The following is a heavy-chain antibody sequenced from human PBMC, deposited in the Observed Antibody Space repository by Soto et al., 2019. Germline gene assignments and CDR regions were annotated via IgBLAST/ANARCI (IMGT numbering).Heavy chain of an antibody. CDR3: ARADQLLPAFFDY. CDR1: GYTFTSYD. CDR2: MNPNSGNT. D-gene: IGHD2-2*01. Sequence: ASVKVSCKASGYTFTSYDINWVRQATGQGLEWMGWMNPNSGNTGYAQKFQGRVTITADESTSTAYMELSSLRSEDTAVYYCARADQLLPAFFDYWGQGTTVTVSS. J-gene: IGHJ4*03. V-gene: IGHV1-8*01.